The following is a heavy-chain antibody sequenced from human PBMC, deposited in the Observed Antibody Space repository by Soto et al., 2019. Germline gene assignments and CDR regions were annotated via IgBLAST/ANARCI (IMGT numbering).Heavy chain of an antibody. CDR2: IYYSGST. J-gene: IGHJ4*02. D-gene: IGHD3-22*01. Sequence: KTSETLSLTCTVSVGSISSSSYYWGWIRQPPGKGLEWIGSIYYSGSTYYNPSLKSRVTISVDTSKNQFSLKLSSVTAADTAVYYCARLGSDVADYYDSSGYYYGIWAFDYWGQGTLVTVSS. CDR1: VGSISSSSYY. CDR3: ARLGSDVADYYDSSGYYYGIWAFDY. V-gene: IGHV4-39*01.